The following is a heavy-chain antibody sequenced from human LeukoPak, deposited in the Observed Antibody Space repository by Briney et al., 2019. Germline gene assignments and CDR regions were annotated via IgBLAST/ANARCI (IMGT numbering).Heavy chain of an antibody. CDR1: GYSFTTSW. D-gene: IGHD6-6*01. J-gene: IGHJ4*02. CDR2: IDPSDSYT. Sequence: GEPLKISCKASGYSFTTSWISWVRQMPGKGLEYMGRIDPSDSYTNYSPSFQGHVTVSADKSISTAYLQWSSLKASDTAMYYCASSGTYSSSSSPGTFWGQGTLVTVSS. CDR3: ASSGTYSSSSSPGTF. V-gene: IGHV5-10-1*01.